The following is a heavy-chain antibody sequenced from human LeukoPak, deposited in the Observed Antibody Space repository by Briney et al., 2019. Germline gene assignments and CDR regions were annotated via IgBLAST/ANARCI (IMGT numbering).Heavy chain of an antibody. CDR1: GFTFSSYA. CDR2: ISGSGGST. V-gene: IGHV3-23*01. J-gene: IGHJ4*02. CDR3: AKSDSSGWYYFDY. D-gene: IGHD6-19*01. Sequence: PGGSLRLSCAASGFTFSSYAMSWFRQAPGKGLEWVSAISGSGGSTYYADSVKGRFTISRDNSKNTLYLQMNSLRAEDTAVYYCAKSDSSGWYYFDYWGQGTLVTVSS.